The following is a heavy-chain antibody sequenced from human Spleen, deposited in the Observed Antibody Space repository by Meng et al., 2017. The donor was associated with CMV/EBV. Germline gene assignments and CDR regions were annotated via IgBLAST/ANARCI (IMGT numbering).Heavy chain of an antibody. CDR3: AKDPLQSDFWSREVFDI. Sequence: GSLRLSCTVSGGSISSSSYYWGWIRQPPGRGLEWIGSIYYTGSTFYNPSLKSRVTISGDTSKNQFSLKLSSVTAADTAVYYCAKDPLQSDFWSREVFDIWGQGTMVTVSS. D-gene: IGHD3-3*01. V-gene: IGHV4-39*07. CDR1: GGSISSSSYY. J-gene: IGHJ3*02. CDR2: IYYTGST.